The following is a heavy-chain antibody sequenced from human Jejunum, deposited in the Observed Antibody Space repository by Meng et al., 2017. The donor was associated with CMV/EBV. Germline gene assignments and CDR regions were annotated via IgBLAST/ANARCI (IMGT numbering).Heavy chain of an antibody. CDR1: GYTFATYA. V-gene: IGHV1-18*01. Sequence: GYTFATYAIAWVRQAPGRGLEWMGWVSAYNGDTNYAHQLHGRVSMTTDTSTTTAYMELRSLRSDDTGVYYCARIPVTSGSSYGLDVWGQGTTVTVSS. CDR3: ARIPVTSGSSYGLDV. D-gene: IGHD4-17*01. J-gene: IGHJ6*02. CDR2: VSAYNGDT.